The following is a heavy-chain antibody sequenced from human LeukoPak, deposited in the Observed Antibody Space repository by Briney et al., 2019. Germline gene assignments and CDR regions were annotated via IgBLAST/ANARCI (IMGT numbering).Heavy chain of an antibody. CDR2: IYPGDSDT. V-gene: IGHV5-51*01. Sequence: GESLKISCKDSEYSFTNYWIGWVRQMPGKGLEWMGIIYPGDSDTRYSRSFQGQVIISADKSISTAYLQWSSLKASDTAMYYCARPDYYDSSGPPFGIWGQGTMVTVSS. D-gene: IGHD3-22*01. CDR3: ARPDYYDSSGPPFGI. J-gene: IGHJ3*02. CDR1: EYSFTNYW.